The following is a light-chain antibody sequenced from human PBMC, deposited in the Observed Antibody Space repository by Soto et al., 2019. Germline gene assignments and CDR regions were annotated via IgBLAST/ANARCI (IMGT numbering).Light chain of an antibody. CDR3: QQYATAPLT. J-gene: IGKJ4*01. Sequence: EIVLTQSPGTLSLSPGEGATLSCRASQSVPKNYLGWYKQKTGQAPRLLIYDVSNRDTDVPDRFSGSGSEADFTLTISGPEPEDFAVYYCQQYATAPLTFGGGTKLEIK. CDR2: DVS. V-gene: IGKV3-20*01. CDR1: QSVPKNY.